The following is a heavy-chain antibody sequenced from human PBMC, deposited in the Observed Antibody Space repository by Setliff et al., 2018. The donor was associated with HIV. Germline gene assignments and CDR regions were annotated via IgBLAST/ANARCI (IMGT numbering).Heavy chain of an antibody. CDR3: ATGQMATRY. J-gene: IGHJ4*02. V-gene: IGHV4-59*10. CDR1: GGSFSGYY. Sequence: SETLSLTCAVYGGSFSGYYWSWIRQPAGKGLEWIGRIYTSGSTNYNPSLKSRVTISVDTSKNQFSLKLSSVTAADTAVCYCATGQMATRYWGQGTLVTVSS. D-gene: IGHD5-12*01. CDR2: IYTSGST.